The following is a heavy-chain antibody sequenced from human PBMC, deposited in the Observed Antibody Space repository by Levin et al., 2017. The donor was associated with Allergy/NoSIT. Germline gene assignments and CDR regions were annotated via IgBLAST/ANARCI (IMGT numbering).Heavy chain of an antibody. V-gene: IGHV4-34*01. CDR1: GGSFSGYY. Sequence: GSLRLSCAVYGGSFSGYYWSWIRQPPGKGLEWIGEINHSGSTNYNPSLKSRVTISVDTSKNQFSLKLSSVTAADTAVYYCARGGYSGYAYWGQGTLVTVSS. D-gene: IGHD5-12*01. J-gene: IGHJ4*02. CDR3: ARGGYSGYAY. CDR2: INHSGST.